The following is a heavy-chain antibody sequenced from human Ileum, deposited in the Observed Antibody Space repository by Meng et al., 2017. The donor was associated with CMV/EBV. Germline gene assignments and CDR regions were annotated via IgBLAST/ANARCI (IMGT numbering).Heavy chain of an antibody. CDR3: AAGFNRADY. Sequence: GESLKISCAASGFTFSSYWMHWVRQAPGKGLLWVSRISTDGNSATYADSVKGRFTISRDNAKNTLYLQMSNLRAEDTAAYYCAAGFNRADYWGQGTLVTVSS. CDR1: GFTFSSYW. CDR2: ISTDGNSA. V-gene: IGHV3-74*01. D-gene: IGHD1-14*01. J-gene: IGHJ4*02.